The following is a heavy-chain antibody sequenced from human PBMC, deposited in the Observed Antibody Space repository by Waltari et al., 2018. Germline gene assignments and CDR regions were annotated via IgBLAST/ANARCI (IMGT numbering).Heavy chain of an antibody. CDR2: IYPGDSDT. D-gene: IGHD2-2*01. CDR3: ARIVVVPAATLVWYFDL. CDR1: GYSFTSYW. V-gene: IGHV5-51*01. J-gene: IGHJ2*01. Sequence: EVQLVQSGAEVKKPGESLKISCKGSGYSFTSYWIGWVRQMPGKGLEWMGIIYPGDSDTRYSPSFQGQVTISADKSISTAYLQWSSLKASDTAMYYCARIVVVPAATLVWYFDLWGRGTLVTVSS.